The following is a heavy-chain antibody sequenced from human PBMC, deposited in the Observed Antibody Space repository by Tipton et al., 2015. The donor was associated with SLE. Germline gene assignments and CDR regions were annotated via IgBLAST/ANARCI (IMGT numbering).Heavy chain of an antibody. CDR1: GGSFSGYY. Sequence: TLSLTCAVYGGSFSGYYWSWIRQPPGKGLEWIGEINHSGSTNYNPSLKSRVTISVDTSKNQFSLKLSSVTAADTAVCYCAAGYYDSSGYPLPFDYGGRGPLVPVPS. CDR2: INHSGST. CDR3: AAGYYDSSGYPLPFDY. V-gene: IGHV4-34*01. J-gene: IGHJ4*02. D-gene: IGHD3-22*01.